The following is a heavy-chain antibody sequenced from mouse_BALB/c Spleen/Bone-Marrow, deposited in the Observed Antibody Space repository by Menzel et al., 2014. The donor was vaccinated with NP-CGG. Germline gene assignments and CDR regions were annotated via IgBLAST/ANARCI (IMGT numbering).Heavy chain of an antibody. CDR3: ARIHYGSSYGYFDV. D-gene: IGHD1-1*01. Sequence: VQLQQSGPELVKPGASVKISCKASGYSFTSYYIHWVKQRPGQGLEWIGWIFPGSGNTKYNEKFKGKATLTADTSSSTAYMQLSSLTSEDSAVYFCARIHYGSSYGYFDVWGAGTTVTVSS. CDR2: IFPGSGNT. CDR1: GYSFTSYY. J-gene: IGHJ1*01. V-gene: IGHV1-66*01.